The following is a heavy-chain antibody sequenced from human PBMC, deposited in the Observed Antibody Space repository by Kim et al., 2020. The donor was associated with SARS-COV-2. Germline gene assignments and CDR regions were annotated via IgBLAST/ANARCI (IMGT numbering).Heavy chain of an antibody. CDR1: GFTFSSYW. D-gene: IGHD2-2*01. CDR2: IKQDGSEK. V-gene: IGHV3-7*03. Sequence: GGSLRLSCAASGFTFSSYWMSWVRQAPGKGLEWVANIKQDGSEKYYVDSVKGRFTISRDNAKNSLYLQMNSLRAEDTAVYYCAREGSIVVVPAAIACYYYGMDVWGQGTTVTVSS. J-gene: IGHJ6*02. CDR3: AREGSIVVVPAAIACYYYGMDV.